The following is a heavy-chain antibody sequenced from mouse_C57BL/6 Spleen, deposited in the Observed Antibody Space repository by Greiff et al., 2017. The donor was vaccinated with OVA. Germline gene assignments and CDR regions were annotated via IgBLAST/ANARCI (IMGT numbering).Heavy chain of an antibody. Sequence: LQESGPELVKPGASVKISCKASGYAFSSSWMNWVKQRPGKGLEWIGRIYPGDGDTNYNGKFKGKATLTADKSSSTAYMQLSSLTSEDSAVYFCASLYDGYYRFDYWGQGTTLTVSS. V-gene: IGHV1-82*01. J-gene: IGHJ2*01. CDR3: ASLYDGYYRFDY. CDR1: GYAFSSSW. D-gene: IGHD2-3*01. CDR2: IYPGDGDT.